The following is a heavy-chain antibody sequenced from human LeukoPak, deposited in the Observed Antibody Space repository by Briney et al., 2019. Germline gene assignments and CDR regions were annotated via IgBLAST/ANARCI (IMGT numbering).Heavy chain of an antibody. CDR1: GFTFGSYG. D-gene: IGHD3-10*01. CDR2: ISYDGSNK. Sequence: PGGSLRLSCAASGFTFGSYGMPWVRQAPGKGLEWVAVISYDGSNKYYADSVKGRFTISRDNSKNTLYLQMNSLRAEDTAVYYCAKGLTIWFGELSDWGQGTLVTVSS. V-gene: IGHV3-30*18. J-gene: IGHJ4*02. CDR3: AKGLTIWFGELSD.